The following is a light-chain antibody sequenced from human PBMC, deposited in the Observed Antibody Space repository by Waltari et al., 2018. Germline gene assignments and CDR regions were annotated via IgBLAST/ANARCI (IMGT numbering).Light chain of an antibody. Sequence: QSVLTQPPSVSAAPGQRVTISCLVRNSAIENSYLSWYQQFPGAAPRLLPYDTYKRPSGIPARFSGSRSGTSATLVITGLQTGDEADYYCGAWDASLNSYVFGTGTTVTVL. J-gene: IGLJ1*01. CDR3: GAWDASLNSYV. V-gene: IGLV1-51*01. CDR2: DTY. CDR1: NSAIENSY.